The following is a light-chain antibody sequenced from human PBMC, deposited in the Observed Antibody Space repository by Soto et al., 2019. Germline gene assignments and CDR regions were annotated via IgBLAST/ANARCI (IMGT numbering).Light chain of an antibody. J-gene: IGLJ2*01. Sequence: QSALTQPPSASGSPGQSVTISCTGTSSDVGDYNYVSWYQQHPGKAPKLMIYAVNKRPSGVPDRFSGSKSGNTASLTVSGRQAEDEADYYCSSSAGKGVFGGGTKLTVL. V-gene: IGLV2-8*01. CDR2: AVN. CDR3: SSSAGKGV. CDR1: SSDVGDYNY.